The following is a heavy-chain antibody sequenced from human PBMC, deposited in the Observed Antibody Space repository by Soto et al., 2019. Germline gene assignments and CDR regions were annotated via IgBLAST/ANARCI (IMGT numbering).Heavy chain of an antibody. Sequence: GGSLRLSCAASGFTFSSYAMSWVRQAPGKGLEWVSAISGSGGSTYYADSVKGRFTISRDNSKNTLYLQMNSLRAEDTAVYYCASNLRLGYYDSSGYYYFDYWGQGTLVTVSS. V-gene: IGHV3-23*01. CDR1: GFTFSSYA. CDR3: ASNLRLGYYDSSGYYYFDY. CDR2: ISGSGGST. J-gene: IGHJ4*02. D-gene: IGHD3-22*01.